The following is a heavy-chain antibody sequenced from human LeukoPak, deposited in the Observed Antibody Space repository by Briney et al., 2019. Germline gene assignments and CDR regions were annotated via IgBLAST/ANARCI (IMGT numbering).Heavy chain of an antibody. CDR2: ISGYNDNP. V-gene: IGHV1-18*01. Sequence: GASVKVSCKASGYTFTNFGISWVRQAPGQGLEWMGWISGYNDNPNYAQKLQGRVTLTTDTSTSTAYMELRSLRYDGTAVYYCARDDSADWGQGTLVTVSS. CDR1: GYTFTNFG. CDR3: ARDDSAD. D-gene: IGHD2-21*01. J-gene: IGHJ4*02.